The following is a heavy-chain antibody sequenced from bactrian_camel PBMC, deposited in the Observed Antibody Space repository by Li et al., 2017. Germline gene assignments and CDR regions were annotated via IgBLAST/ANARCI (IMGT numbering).Heavy chain of an antibody. D-gene: IGHD6*01. Sequence: HVLPGESGGGWVRAGGCLRLSCAVSGYTYSDNCMGWVRQAPGKERETVASIRTGYPFTSDYHDSVKGRFTISQDNAKNAVYLQMDTLQPEDTAIYYCASSNSFSGGRRARDYNSWGQGTQVTVS. J-gene: IGHJ4*01. V-gene: IGHV3S1*01. CDR2: IRTGYPFTS. CDR3: ASSNSFSGGRRARDYNS. CDR1: GYTYSDNC.